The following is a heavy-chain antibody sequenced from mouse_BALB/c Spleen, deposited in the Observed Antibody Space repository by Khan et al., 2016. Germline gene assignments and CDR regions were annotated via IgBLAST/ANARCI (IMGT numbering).Heavy chain of an antibody. Sequence: QVQLKESGAELVMPGSSVKISCKASGYAFSGYWMNWVKQRPGQGLEWIGQIYPGDGDTNYTGKFKGKATLTADKSYSKAYMQLRRLTSKDSAGYFCARGTPFASWGQGTLVTVSA. CDR2: IYPGDGDT. CDR1: GYAFSGYW. D-gene: IGHD2-14*01. CDR3: ARGTPFAS. J-gene: IGHJ3*01. V-gene: IGHV1-80*01.